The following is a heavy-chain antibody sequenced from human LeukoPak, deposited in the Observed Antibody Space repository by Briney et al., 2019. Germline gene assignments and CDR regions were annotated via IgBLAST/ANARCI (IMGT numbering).Heavy chain of an antibody. CDR1: GGSFSGYY. V-gene: IGHV4-34*01. CDR3: ARNLWFGEVYNWFDP. D-gene: IGHD3-10*01. CDR2: INHSGST. J-gene: IGHJ5*02. Sequence: SETLSLTCAVYGGSFSGYYWSWIRQPPGKGLEWIGEINHSGSTNYNPSLKSRVTISVDTSKNQFSLKLSSVTAADTAVYYCARNLWFGEVYNWFDPWGQGTLVTVSS.